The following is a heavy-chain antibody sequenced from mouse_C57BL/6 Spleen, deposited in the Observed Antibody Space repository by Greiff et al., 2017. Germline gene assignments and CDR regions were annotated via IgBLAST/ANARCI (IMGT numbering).Heavy chain of an antibody. J-gene: IGHJ4*01. CDR1: GYTFTSYW. CDR2: IDPSDSET. V-gene: IGHV1-52*01. Sequence: QVQLQQPGAELVRPGSSVKLSCKASGYTFTSYWMHWVKQRPIQGLEWIGNIDPSDSETHYNQKFKDKATLTVDKSSSTAYMQLSSLTSEDSAVYYCARETAQATGYAMDYWGQGTSVTVSS. CDR3: ARETAQATGYAMDY. D-gene: IGHD3-2*02.